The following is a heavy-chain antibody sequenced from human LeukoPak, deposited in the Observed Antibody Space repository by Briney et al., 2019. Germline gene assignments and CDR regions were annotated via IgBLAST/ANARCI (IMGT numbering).Heavy chain of an antibody. CDR3: ARSHFRITIFGVEMNWFDP. D-gene: IGHD3-3*01. CDR2: IYYSGST. Sequence: PSETLSLTCTVSGGSISSYYWSWIRQPPGKGLEWVGYIYYSGSTNYNPSLKSRVIISVDTSKNQFSLKLSSVTATDTAVYYCARSHFRITIFGVEMNWFDPWGQGTLVTVSS. J-gene: IGHJ5*02. V-gene: IGHV4-59*01. CDR1: GGSISSYY.